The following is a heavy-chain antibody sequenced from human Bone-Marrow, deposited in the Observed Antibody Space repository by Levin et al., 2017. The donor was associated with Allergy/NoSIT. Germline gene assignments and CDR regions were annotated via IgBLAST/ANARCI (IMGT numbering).Heavy chain of an antibody. D-gene: IGHD3-9*01. CDR2: IYYSGST. CDR1: GGSISSYY. Sequence: SETLSLTCTVSGGSISSYYWSWIRQPPGKGLEWIGYIYYSGSTNYNPSLKSGVTISVDTSKNQFSLKLSSVTAADTAVYYCARLEAGYGFDYWGQGTLVTVSS. V-gene: IGHV4-59*08. J-gene: IGHJ4*02. CDR3: ARLEAGYGFDY.